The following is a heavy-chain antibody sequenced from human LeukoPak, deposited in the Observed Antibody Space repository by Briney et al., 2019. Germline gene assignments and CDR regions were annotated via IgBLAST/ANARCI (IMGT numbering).Heavy chain of an antibody. CDR1: GFTFSAFA. CDR3: AKELKSGGWPFHY. J-gene: IGHJ4*02. D-gene: IGHD6-19*01. V-gene: IGHV3-23*01. CDR2: ISDGSHHT. Sequence: GGSLRLSCAASGFTFSAFAMSWVRQAPGKGLEWVSGISDGSHHTYYADSVKGRFSISRDNSRNSLFLQMNSLRADDTALYYCAKELKSGGWPFHYWGQGALVTVSS.